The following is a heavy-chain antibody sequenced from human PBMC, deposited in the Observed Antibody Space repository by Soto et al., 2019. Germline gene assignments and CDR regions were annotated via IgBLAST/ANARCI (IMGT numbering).Heavy chain of an antibody. D-gene: IGHD6-6*01. CDR3: AKDILAANPPHDAFDI. J-gene: IGHJ3*02. V-gene: IGHV3-9*01. Sequence: PGGSLRLSCAASGFTFSSYWMHWVRQAPGKGLVWVSGISWNSGSIGYADSVKGRFTISRDNAKNSLYLQMNSLRAEDTALYYCAKDILAANPPHDAFDIWGQGTMVTVSS. CDR1: GFTFSSYW. CDR2: ISWNSGSI.